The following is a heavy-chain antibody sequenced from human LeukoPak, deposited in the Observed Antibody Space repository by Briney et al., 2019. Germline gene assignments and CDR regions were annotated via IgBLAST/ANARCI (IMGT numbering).Heavy chain of an antibody. CDR1: GYTFGNYG. J-gene: IGHJ3*02. CDR2: ISGFNGNT. CDR3: ARVRMVADAFDI. V-gene: IGHV1-18*01. Sequence: GASVKVSCKAAGYTFGNYGIKWVRQAPGQGLEWVGWISGFNGNTNYAQNFHDRVTMTTDTSTTTAYMELRNLRSDDTAVYYCARVRMVADAFDIWGQGTMVTVSS. D-gene: IGHD3-10*01.